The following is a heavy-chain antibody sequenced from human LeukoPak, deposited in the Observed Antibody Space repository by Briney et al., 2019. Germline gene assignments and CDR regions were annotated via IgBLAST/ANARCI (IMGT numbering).Heavy chain of an antibody. CDR1: GGTFSSYA. CDR2: IIPIFGTA. V-gene: IGHV1-69*05. J-gene: IGHJ5*02. Sequence: SVKVSCKASGGTFSSYAISWVRQAPGQGLEWMGGIIPIFGTANYAQKFQGRVTITTDESTSTAYMELSSLRSEDTAVYYCAGAHSIDGYSPNGGFDPWGQGTLVTVSS. CDR3: AGAHSIDGYSPNGGFDP. D-gene: IGHD5-24*01.